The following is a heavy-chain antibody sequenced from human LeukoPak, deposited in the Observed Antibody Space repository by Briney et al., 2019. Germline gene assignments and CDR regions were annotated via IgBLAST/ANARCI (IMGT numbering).Heavy chain of an antibody. CDR2: ISGSGGNT. CDR3: AKDRVLGASYYFDY. J-gene: IGHJ4*02. Sequence: GGSLRLSCAASGFTFSSYAMSWVRQAPGKGLEWVSAISGSGGNTYYADSVKGRFTISRDNSKNTLYLQMNSLRAEDTAVYHCAKDRVLGASYYFDYWGQGTLVTVSS. D-gene: IGHD3-16*01. CDR1: GFTFSSYA. V-gene: IGHV3-23*01.